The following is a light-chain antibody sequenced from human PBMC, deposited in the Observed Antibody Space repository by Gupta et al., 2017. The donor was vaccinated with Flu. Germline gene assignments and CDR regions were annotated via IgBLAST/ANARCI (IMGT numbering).Light chain of an antibody. CDR1: SSNIGSNT. CDR2: SNN. Sequence: QSVLTHPPSASRTPGQRVTISCSGSSSNIGSNTVNWYQQLPGTDPKLLIYSNNQRYSNNQRPSGVPDRFSGSKSGTSASLAISGLQSEDETDYYCAAWDDSLNGWVFGGGTKLTVL. CDR3: AAWDDSLNGWV. V-gene: IGLV1-44*01. J-gene: IGLJ3*02.